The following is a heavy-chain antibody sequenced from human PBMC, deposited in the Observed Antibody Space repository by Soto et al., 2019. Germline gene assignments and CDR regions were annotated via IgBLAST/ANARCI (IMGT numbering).Heavy chain of an antibody. CDR3: ARVHDFWRNDAFDI. D-gene: IGHD3-3*01. Sequence: RGSLRLSCAASGFTFSGYYMSWIRQAPGKGLEWVSYISSSGSTIYYADSVKGRFTISRDNAKNSLYLQMNSLRAEDTAVYYCARVHDFWRNDAFDIWGRGTMVTGSS. V-gene: IGHV3-11*01. CDR1: GFTFSGYY. J-gene: IGHJ3*02. CDR2: ISSSGSTI.